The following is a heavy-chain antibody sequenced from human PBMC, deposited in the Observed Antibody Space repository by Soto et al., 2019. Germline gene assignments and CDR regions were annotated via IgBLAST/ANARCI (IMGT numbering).Heavy chain of an antibody. CDR2: IYSGGST. D-gene: IGHD5-18*01. V-gene: IGHV3-53*01. CDR3: ARVREGRGYSYGLVDY. CDR1: GFTVSSNY. J-gene: IGHJ4*02. Sequence: EVQLVESGGGLIQPGGSLRLSCAASGFTVSSNYMSWVRQAPGKGLEWVSVIYSGGSTYYADSVKGRFTISRDNSKNTLYLQMNSLRAEDTAVYYCARVREGRGYSYGLVDYWGQGTLVTVSS.